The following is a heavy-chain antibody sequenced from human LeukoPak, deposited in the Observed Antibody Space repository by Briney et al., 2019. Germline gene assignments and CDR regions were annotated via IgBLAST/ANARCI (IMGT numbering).Heavy chain of an antibody. D-gene: IGHD1-14*01. CDR2: IYPGDSDT. CDR1: ENSFTTSW. CDR3: ANTRFENLFDAFDI. J-gene: IGHJ3*02. V-gene: IGHV5-51*01. Sequence: GESLKISCKASENSFTTSWIGWVRQMPGRGLEWMGIIYPGDSDTRYSPSFQGQVTISADKSISTAYLQWSSLKASDTAMYYCANTRFENLFDAFDIWGQGTMVTVSS.